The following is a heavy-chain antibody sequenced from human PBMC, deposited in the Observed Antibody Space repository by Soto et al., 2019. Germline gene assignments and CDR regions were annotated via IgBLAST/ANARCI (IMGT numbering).Heavy chain of an antibody. V-gene: IGHV3-30*18. CDR3: AKGRYVSYFDH. Sequence: QVQLVESGGGVVQPGRSLRLSCAASGFAFSNYGIHWVRQAPGKGLQWVAFISYDGSKKYYADSVKGRFTISRDNSKNTLYLQMNSLRADDTAVYYCAKGRYVSYFDHLGQGTLVTVSS. CDR2: ISYDGSKK. CDR1: GFAFSNYG. D-gene: IGHD1-20*01. J-gene: IGHJ4*02.